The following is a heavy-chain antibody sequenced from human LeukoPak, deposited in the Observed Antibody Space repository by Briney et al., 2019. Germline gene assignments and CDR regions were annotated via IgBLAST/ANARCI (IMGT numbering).Heavy chain of an antibody. D-gene: IGHD6-13*01. CDR3: GGEFSSSPASMDV. CDR1: GFTFSSYE. J-gene: IGHJ6*02. V-gene: IGHV3-48*03. CDR2: ISSGGSTE. Sequence: GSLRLSCAASGFTFSSYEMNWVRQAPGKGLEWISYISSGGSTEYYADSVKGRFTISRDNAKNSLYLQLNSLRAEDTAVYYCGGEFSSSPASMDVWGQGTTVTVSS.